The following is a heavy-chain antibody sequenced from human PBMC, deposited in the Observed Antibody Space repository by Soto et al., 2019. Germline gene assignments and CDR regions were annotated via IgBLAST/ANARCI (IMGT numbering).Heavy chain of an antibody. V-gene: IGHV3-48*01. J-gene: IGHJ5*02. CDR1: GFTFNTYS. Sequence: EVQLVESGGGLVQPGGSLRLSCAASGFTFNTYSMNWVRQAPGKGLEWVSYISSSSSSVYYADSVKGRFTVSRDNANNSLFLQVNSLRAEDTAVYYCAKGGHSFDPWGQGTLVTVSS. D-gene: IGHD5-12*01. CDR2: ISSSSSSV. CDR3: AKGGHSFDP.